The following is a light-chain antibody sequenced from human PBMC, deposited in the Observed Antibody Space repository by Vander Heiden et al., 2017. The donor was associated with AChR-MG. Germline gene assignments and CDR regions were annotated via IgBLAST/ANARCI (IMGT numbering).Light chain of an antibody. J-gene: IGLJ2*01. CDR1: SSNIGSNY. V-gene: IGLV1-51*01. Sequence: QSVLTPPPSVSAAPGQKVPISCSGSSSNIGSNYVSWYQQLPGTAPKLLIYDTTTRISELPDRYSGSKSGTSATLGITGLQTGDEADYYCGTWDNSRSAVVFGGGTKLTVL. CDR3: GTWDNSRSAVV. CDR2: DTT.